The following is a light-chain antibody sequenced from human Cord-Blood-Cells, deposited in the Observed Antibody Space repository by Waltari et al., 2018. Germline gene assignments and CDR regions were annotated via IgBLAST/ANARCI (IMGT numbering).Light chain of an antibody. Sequence: EIVLTQSPATLSLSPWERATLSCRASQRVSSYLALYQQKPGHPPRLLIYDASNRATGIPARFSGSGSGTDVTLTISSLEPEDFAVYYCQQRSNGYTFGQGTKLEIK. CDR3: QQRSNGYT. J-gene: IGKJ2*01. V-gene: IGKV3-11*01. CDR2: DAS. CDR1: QRVSSY.